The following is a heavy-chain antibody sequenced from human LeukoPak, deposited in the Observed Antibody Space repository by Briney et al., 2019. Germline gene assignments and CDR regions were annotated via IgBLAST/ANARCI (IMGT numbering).Heavy chain of an antibody. V-gene: IGHV4-30-2*01. Sequence: SETLSLTCAVSGGSISSGGYSWSWIRQPPGKGLEWIGYIYHSGSTYYNPSLKSRVTISVDRSKNQFPLKLSSVTAADTAVYYCARGSVLYYFDYWGQGTLVTVSS. CDR3: ARGSVLYYFDY. CDR1: GGSISSGGYS. CDR2: IYHSGST. J-gene: IGHJ4*02. D-gene: IGHD3-3*01.